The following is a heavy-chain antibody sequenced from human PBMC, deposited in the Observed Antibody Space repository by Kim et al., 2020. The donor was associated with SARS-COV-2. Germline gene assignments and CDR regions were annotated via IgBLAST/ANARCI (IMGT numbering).Heavy chain of an antibody. CDR3: ARGHCSGGSCYSASDY. CDR1: GFTFSSYS. J-gene: IGHJ4*02. V-gene: IGHV3-21*01. Sequence: GGSLRLSCAASGFTFSSYSMNWVRQAPGKGLEWVSSISSSSSYIYYADSVKGRFTISRDNAKNSLYLQMNSLRAEDTAVYYCARGHCSGGSCYSASDYWGQGTLVTVSS. D-gene: IGHD2-15*01. CDR2: ISSSSSYI.